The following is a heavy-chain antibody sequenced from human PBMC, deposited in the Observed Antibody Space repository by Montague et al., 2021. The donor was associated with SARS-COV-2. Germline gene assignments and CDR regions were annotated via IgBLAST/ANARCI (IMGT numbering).Heavy chain of an antibody. Sequence: SETLSLTCDFSDGSVSAYFCSWVRQLPGKGLEWIGKVDRSGTAXSXPSXXXSLTLSVDTSNNQMSLNLTSVTATDTATYYCARGRDSRTYFGSKDFFQYGFDVWGQGTTVTVSS. J-gene: IGHJ6*02. V-gene: IGHV4-34*01. CDR3: ARGRDSRTYFGSKDFFQYGFDV. CDR1: DGSVSAYF. D-gene: IGHD3-10*01. CDR2: VDRSGTA.